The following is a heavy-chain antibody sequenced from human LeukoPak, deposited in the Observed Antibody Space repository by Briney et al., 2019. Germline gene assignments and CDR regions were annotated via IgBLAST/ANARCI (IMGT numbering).Heavy chain of an antibody. Sequence: SETLSLTCTVSGASFSTSGCYWGWIRQPPGKGLEWTGSIFYTGNTYYNPSLKSPVTISADTSKNQFSLELRFVTAADTAVYYCARLGASLVRDSGSFPDFWGQGSLVTVSS. CDR2: IFYTGNT. D-gene: IGHD3-10*01. J-gene: IGHJ4*02. CDR3: ARLGASLVRDSGSFPDF. V-gene: IGHV4-39*01. CDR1: GASFSTSGCY.